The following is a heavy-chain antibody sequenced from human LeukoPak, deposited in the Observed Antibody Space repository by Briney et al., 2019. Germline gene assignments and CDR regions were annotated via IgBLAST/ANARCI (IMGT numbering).Heavy chain of an antibody. V-gene: IGHV4-59*01. Sequence: ASETLSLTCTVSGGSISSYYWSWIRQPPGKGLEWIGYIYYSGSTNYNPSLKSRVTISVDTSKNQFSLKLRSVTAADTAVYYCARVTGYVIEDNFDYWGQGTLVTVSS. D-gene: IGHD2-15*01. J-gene: IGHJ4*02. CDR3: ARVTGYVIEDNFDY. CDR1: GGSISSYY. CDR2: IYYSGST.